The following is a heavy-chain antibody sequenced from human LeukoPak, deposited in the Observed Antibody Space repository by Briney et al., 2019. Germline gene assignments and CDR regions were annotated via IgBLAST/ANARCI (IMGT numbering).Heavy chain of an antibody. J-gene: IGHJ4*02. CDR2: ISSSSTTI. Sequence: GGSLRLSCAASGFTFSSYSMNWVRQAPGKGLEWVSYISSSSTTIYYADSVKGRFTISRDNAKNSLYLQMNSLRAEDTAVYYCAKMHGGTYIGNWGQGTLVTVSA. D-gene: IGHD1-26*01. V-gene: IGHV3-48*01. CDR1: GFTFSSYS. CDR3: AKMHGGTYIGN.